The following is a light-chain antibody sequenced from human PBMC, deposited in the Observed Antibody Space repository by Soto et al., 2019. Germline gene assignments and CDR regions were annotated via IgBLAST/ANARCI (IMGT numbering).Light chain of an antibody. J-gene: IGKJ1*01. Sequence: EIVLTQSPGTLSLSPGERATLSCRTSQSLSRSYLAWYQQRPGQAPRLLIYGASSRATGIPDRCSGSGSGTDFTLTISRLEPEDFAVYYCQQYGNSPRWTFGQGTKVDI. V-gene: IGKV3-20*01. CDR2: GAS. CDR1: QSLSRSY. CDR3: QQYGNSPRWT.